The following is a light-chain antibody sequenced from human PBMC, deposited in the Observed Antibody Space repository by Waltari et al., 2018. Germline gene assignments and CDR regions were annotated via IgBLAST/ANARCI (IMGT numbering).Light chain of an antibody. Sequence: QSALTQPASVSGSPGQSITISCTGTRSDVGGYNFVCWYQQHPGKAPKLMIFEVSNRPSGVSNRFSGSKSANTASLTISGLQAEDESDYYCSSYTSSSTYVFGTGTKVTVL. CDR1: RSDVGGYNF. CDR3: SSYTSSSTYV. V-gene: IGLV2-14*01. CDR2: EVS. J-gene: IGLJ1*01.